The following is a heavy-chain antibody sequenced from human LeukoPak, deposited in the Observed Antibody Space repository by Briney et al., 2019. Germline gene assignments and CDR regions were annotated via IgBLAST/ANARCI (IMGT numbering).Heavy chain of an antibody. V-gene: IGHV3-21*01. CDR3: AREGGYSYGWYFDY. CDR1: GFTFSSYS. J-gene: IGHJ4*02. Sequence: GGSLELSCAASGFTFSSYSMNWVRQAPGKGLEWVSSISSSSSYIYYADSVKGRFTISRDNAKNSLYLQMNSLRAEDTAVYYCAREGGYSYGWYFDYWGQGTLVTVSS. D-gene: IGHD5-18*01. CDR2: ISSSSSYI.